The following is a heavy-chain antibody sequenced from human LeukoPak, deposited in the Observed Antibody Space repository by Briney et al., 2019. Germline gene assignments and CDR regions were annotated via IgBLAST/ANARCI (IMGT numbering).Heavy chain of an antibody. V-gene: IGHV4-30-2*03. CDR3: ARHEAVAEFDY. CDR2: IYHSGST. CDR1: GGSISSGGYS. Sequence: PSETLSLTCAVSGGSISSGGYSWSWIRQPPGKGLEWIGYIYHSGSTYYNPSPKSRVTISVDTSKNQFSLKLSSVTAADTAVYYCARHEAVAEFDYWGQGTLVTVSS. D-gene: IGHD6-19*01. J-gene: IGHJ4*02.